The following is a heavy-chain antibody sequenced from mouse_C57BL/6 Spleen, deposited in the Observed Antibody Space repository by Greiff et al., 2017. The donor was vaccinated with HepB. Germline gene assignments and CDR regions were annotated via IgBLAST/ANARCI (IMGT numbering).Heavy chain of an antibody. J-gene: IGHJ1*03. CDR3: ARWYEGYFDV. Sequence: QVQLQQPGPELVKPGASVKISCKASGYAFSSSWMNWVKQRPGKGLEWIGRIYPGDGDTNYNGKFKGKATLTADKSSSTAYMQLSSLTSEDSAVYFCARWYEGYFDVWGTGTTVTVSS. CDR2: IYPGDGDT. V-gene: IGHV1-82*01. D-gene: IGHD2-14*01. CDR1: GYAFSSSW.